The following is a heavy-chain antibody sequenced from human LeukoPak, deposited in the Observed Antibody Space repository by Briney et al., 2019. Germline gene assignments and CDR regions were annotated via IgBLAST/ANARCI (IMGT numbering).Heavy chain of an antibody. D-gene: IGHD3-22*01. CDR2: IYYSGGT. Sequence: SQTLSLTCTVSGGSISSGDYYWSWVRQPPGKGLEWIGYIYYSGGTYYNPSLKSRVTISVDTSKNQFSLKLSSVTAADTAVYYCAREGSGYYRIDYWGQGTLVTVSS. V-gene: IGHV4-30-4*01. CDR1: GGSISSGDYY. CDR3: AREGSGYYRIDY. J-gene: IGHJ4*02.